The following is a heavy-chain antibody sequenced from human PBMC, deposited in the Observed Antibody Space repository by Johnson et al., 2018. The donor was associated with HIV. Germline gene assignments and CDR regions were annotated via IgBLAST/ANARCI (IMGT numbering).Heavy chain of an antibody. Sequence: QMLLVESGGGVVQPGRSLRVSCGASGFTLSSYDMHSVRQAPGKGLEWVAVISYDGSNKYYADSVKGRFTISRDNSKNTLYLQMNSLRGEDTAVYYCARDSDQYSSGWYEQLDAFDIWGQGTMVTVSS. CDR2: ISYDGSNK. J-gene: IGHJ3*02. V-gene: IGHV3-30*03. CDR3: ARDSDQYSSGWYEQLDAFDI. D-gene: IGHD6-19*01. CDR1: GFTLSSYD.